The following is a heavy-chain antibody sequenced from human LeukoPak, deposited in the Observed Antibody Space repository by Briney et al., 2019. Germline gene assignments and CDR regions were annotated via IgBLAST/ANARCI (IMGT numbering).Heavy chain of an antibody. CDR3: ARNYCSSTSCQGWDAFDI. V-gene: IGHV1-2*04. CDR2: INPNSGGT. D-gene: IGHD2-2*01. CDR1: GYTFTGYY. Sequence: ASVKVSCKASGYTFTGYYMHWVRQAPGQGLEWMGWINPNSGGTNYAQKFQGWVTMTRDTSISTAYMELSRLRSDDTAVYYCARNYCSSTSCQGWDAFDIWGQGTMDTVSS. J-gene: IGHJ3*02.